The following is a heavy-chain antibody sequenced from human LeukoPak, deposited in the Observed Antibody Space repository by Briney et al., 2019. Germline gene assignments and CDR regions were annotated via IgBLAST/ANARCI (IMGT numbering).Heavy chain of an antibody. D-gene: IGHD3-10*01. CDR2: IYYSGST. J-gene: IGHJ5*02. CDR3: AREGTGVRGKRET. Sequence: PSETLSLTCTVSGGSISSSSYYWGWIRQPPGKGLEWIGSIYYSGSTYYNPSLKSRVTISVDTSKNQFSLKLSSVTAADTAVYYCAREGTGVRGKRETWGQGTLVTVSS. CDR1: GGSISSSSYY. V-gene: IGHV4-39*07.